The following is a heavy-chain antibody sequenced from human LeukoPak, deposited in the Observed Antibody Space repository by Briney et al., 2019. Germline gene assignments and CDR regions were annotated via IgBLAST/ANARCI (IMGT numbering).Heavy chain of an antibody. Sequence: GRSLRLSCAASGFAFNTYAMHWVRQAPGQGLEWVALIWHDGSHKFYSNSVRGQFTISRDNSKNTVSLQMNSLRAEDTAVYYCARYYDFWSGYPPGFDYWGQGTLVTVSS. CDR2: IWHDGSHK. CDR3: ARYYDFWSGYPPGFDY. D-gene: IGHD3-3*01. CDR1: GFAFNTYA. V-gene: IGHV3-33*01. J-gene: IGHJ4*02.